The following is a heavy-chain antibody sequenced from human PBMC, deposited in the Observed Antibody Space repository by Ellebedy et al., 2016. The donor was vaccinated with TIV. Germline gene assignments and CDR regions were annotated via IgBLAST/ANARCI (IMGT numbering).Heavy chain of an antibody. CDR2: ISPDGTKA. Sequence: PGGSLRLSCVGSGFTFNHYAMHWVRQAPGEGLEWVAFISPDGTKAIYADFVEGRFTVSSDSVKDTMYLQIDTLRTEDTAVYRCARDGRGGEDDALDIWGQGTMVIVSS. CDR3: ARDGRGGEDDALDI. CDR1: GFTFNHYA. D-gene: IGHD2-15*01. V-gene: IGHV3-30*04. J-gene: IGHJ3*02.